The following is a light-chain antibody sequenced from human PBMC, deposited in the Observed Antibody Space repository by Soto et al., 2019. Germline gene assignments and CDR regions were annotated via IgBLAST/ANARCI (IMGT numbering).Light chain of an antibody. V-gene: IGLV4-69*01. CDR3: QTWGTGIQGV. CDR2: LNSDGSH. Sequence: HLVLTQSPSASASLGASVKLTCTLSSGHSSYAIAWHQQQPEKGPRYLMKLNSDGSHSKGDGIPDRFSGSSSGAERYLTISSLQSEDEADYYCQTWGTGIQGVFGGGTKVTVL. CDR1: SGHSSYA. J-gene: IGLJ3*02.